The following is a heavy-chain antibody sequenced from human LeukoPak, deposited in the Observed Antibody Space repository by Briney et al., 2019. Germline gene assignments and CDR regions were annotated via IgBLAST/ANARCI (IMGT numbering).Heavy chain of an antibody. CDR1: GFTFSSCW. CDR2: IKQDGSEK. CDR3: ARDARPYYYSYMDV. D-gene: IGHD6-6*01. Sequence: GGPLRLSCAASGFTFSSCWMSWVRQAPGKGLECVANIKQDGSEKYYVDSVKGRFTISRDNAKNSLFLQMNSLRAEDTAVYYCARDARPYYYSYMDVWGKGTTVTVSS. V-gene: IGHV3-7*01. J-gene: IGHJ6*03.